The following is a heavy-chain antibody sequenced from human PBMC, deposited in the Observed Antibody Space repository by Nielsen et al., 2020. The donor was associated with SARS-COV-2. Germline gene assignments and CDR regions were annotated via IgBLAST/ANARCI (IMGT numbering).Heavy chain of an antibody. CDR1: GGSISSSNW. J-gene: IGHJ4*02. V-gene: IGHV4-4*02. CDR2: IYHSGST. D-gene: IGHD5-18*01. Sequence: SETLSLTCAVSGGSISSSNWWSWVRQPPGKGLEWIGEIYHSGSTNYNPSLKSRVTISVDKSKNQFSLKLSSVTAADTAVYYCARGWAAMVTGYYFDYWGQGTLVTVSS. CDR3: ARGWAAMVTGYYFDY.